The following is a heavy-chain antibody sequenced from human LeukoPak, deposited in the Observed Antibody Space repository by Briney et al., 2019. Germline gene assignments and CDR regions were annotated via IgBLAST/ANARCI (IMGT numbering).Heavy chain of an antibody. CDR3: AKALIWFGEPRVDY. CDR1: GFTFDDYA. V-gene: IGHV3-9*01. CDR2: TSWNSGSI. Sequence: GRSLRLSCAASGFTFDDYAMHWVRQAPGKGLEWVSGTSWNSGSIGYADSVKGRFTISRDNSKNTLYLQMNSLRAEDTAVYYCAKALIWFGEPRVDYWGQGTLVTVSS. J-gene: IGHJ4*02. D-gene: IGHD3-10*01.